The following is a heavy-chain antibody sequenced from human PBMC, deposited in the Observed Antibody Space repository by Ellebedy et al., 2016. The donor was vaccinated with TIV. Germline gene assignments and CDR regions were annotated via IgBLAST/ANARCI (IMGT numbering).Heavy chain of an antibody. CDR2: ISVLGGST. CDR3: AKDDDLSLTIRFDT. D-gene: IGHD2/OR15-2a*01. J-gene: IGHJ5*02. CDR1: GFTFSSYA. Sequence: GESLKISCAASGFTFSSYAMSWVRQAPGKGLECVSVISVLGGSTHYPDSVKGRFTISRDNSKNTLYLQMNSLRAEDTAVYYCAKDDDLSLTIRFDTWGQGTQVTVSS. V-gene: IGHV3-23*01.